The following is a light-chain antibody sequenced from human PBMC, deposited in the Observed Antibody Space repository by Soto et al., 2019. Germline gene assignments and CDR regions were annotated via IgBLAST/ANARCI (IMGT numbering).Light chain of an antibody. CDR1: XXXXXXSXXXXY. CDR2: WAS. V-gene: IGKV4-1*01. CDR3: QQYYSTPWT. J-gene: IGKJ1*01. Sequence: DIVMTQSPDSLAVSLXXXXXXXXXXSXXXXXXSXXXXYLTWYQQKPGQPPKLLIYWASTRESGVPDRFSGSGSGTDFTLTISSLQAEDVAVYXCQQYYSTPWTFGQGTKVEIK.